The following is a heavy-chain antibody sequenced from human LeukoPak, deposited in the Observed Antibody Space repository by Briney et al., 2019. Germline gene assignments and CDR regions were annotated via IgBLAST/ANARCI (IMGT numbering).Heavy chain of an antibody. CDR3: ARLLDSSGPGDY. D-gene: IGHD3-22*01. V-gene: IGHV4-39*01. Sequence: SETLSLTCTVSGGSISSSSYYWGWIRQPPGKGLEWIGSIYYSGSTYYNPSLKSRVTISVYTSKNQFSLKLSSVTAADTAVYYCARLLDSSGPGDYWGQGTLVTVSS. CDR2: IYYSGST. CDR1: GGSISSSSYY. J-gene: IGHJ4*02.